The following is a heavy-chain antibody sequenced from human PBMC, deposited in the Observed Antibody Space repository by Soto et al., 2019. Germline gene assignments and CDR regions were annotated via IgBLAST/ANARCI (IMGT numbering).Heavy chain of an antibody. Sequence: EVQLVESGGGLVQPGGSLRLSCAASGITFSRHDMHWVRQVPGKGVEWVSGIDSAGDAKYPVSVKGRFSISRENAKNGLYLQTISLGAECGAVYYCARGGIWGVSWNWFDTGGQGTLVTVSS. J-gene: IGHJ5*02. CDR2: IDSAGDA. V-gene: IGHV3-13*01. CDR3: ARGGIWGVSWNWFDT. CDR1: GITFSRHD. D-gene: IGHD3-10*01.